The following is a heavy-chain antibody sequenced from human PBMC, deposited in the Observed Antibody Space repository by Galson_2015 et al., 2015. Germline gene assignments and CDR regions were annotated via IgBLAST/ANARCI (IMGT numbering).Heavy chain of an antibody. J-gene: IGHJ6*02. V-gene: IGHV3-30-3*01. D-gene: IGHD4-11*01. Sequence: SLRLSCAASGFTFSSYAIHWVRQAPGKGLEWVAVISSDGSNKYYADSVKGRFSISRDNSKNTLYLQMNSLRTEDTAVYYCARVRRADYSHNYCFGLHVWGQGTTVTVSS. CDR1: GFTFSSYA. CDR3: ARVRRADYSHNYCFGLHV. CDR2: ISSDGSNK.